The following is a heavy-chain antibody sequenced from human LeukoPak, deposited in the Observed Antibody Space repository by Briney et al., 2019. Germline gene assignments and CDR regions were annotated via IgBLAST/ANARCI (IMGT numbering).Heavy chain of an antibody. CDR2: IYYSGST. V-gene: IGHV4-39*01. CDR1: GGSLSSSDYF. D-gene: IGHD3-3*01. Sequence: PSETLSLTCTVSGGSLSSSDYFWGWIRQPPGKGLEWIGSIYYSGSTYYNPSLKSRVTISVDTSKNQFSLKLSSVTAADTAVYYCASSLIVTIFGVVRNDAFDIWGQGTMVTVSS. J-gene: IGHJ3*02. CDR3: ASSLIVTIFGVVRNDAFDI.